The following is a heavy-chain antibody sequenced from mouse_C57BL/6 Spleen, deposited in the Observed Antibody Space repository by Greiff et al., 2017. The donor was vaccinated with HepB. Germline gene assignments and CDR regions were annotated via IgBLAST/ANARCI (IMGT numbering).Heavy chain of an antibody. D-gene: IGHD1-1*01. J-gene: IGHJ2*01. CDR2: IYPGDGDT. CDR3: ARWDYYGSSYLDY. V-gene: IGHV1-82*01. Sequence: QVQLQQSGPELVKPGASVKISCKASGYAFSSSWMNWVKQRPGKGLEWIGRIYPGDGDTNYNGKFKGKATLTADKSSSTAYMQLSSLTSEDSAVYFCARWDYYGSSYLDYWGQGTTLTVSS. CDR1: GYAFSSSW.